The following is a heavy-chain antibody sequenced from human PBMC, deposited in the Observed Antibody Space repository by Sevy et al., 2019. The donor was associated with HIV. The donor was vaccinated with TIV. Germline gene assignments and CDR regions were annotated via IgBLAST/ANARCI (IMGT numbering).Heavy chain of an antibody. D-gene: IGHD2-8*01. V-gene: IGHV3-30*02. CDR1: GFTFSYSG. Sequence: GGSLRLSCAASGFTFSYSGMQWVRQAPGKGLEWLTFIQFDGSSQYYADSVKGRCTILRDNSKNTLYLQMNSLRGDDTAVYYCAKNTAAVGVGGFDYWGQGALVTVSS. CDR3: AKNTAAVGVGGFDY. CDR2: IQFDGSSQ. J-gene: IGHJ4*02.